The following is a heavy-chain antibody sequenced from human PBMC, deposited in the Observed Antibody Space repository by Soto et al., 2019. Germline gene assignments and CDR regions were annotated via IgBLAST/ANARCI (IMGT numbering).Heavy chain of an antibody. CDR1: GYTFTDYY. D-gene: IGHD3-16*01. J-gene: IGHJ4*02. Sequence: ASVKVSCKASGYTFTDYYIHWVRQAPGQGLEWMGWINPNSGGTNSAQKFQGWVTMTKDTSISTAYMELGRLRSDDTAVYYCARGAYDDIWGSYSPPEYWGQGTQVTVS. CDR2: INPNSGGT. CDR3: ARGAYDDIWGSYSPPEY. V-gene: IGHV1-2*04.